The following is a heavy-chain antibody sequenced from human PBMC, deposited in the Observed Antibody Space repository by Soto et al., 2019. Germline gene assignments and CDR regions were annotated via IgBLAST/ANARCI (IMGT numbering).Heavy chain of an antibody. CDR1: GYTFTSYA. V-gene: IGHV1-3*01. CDR3: ERWSHGNGGFEA. J-gene: IGHJ5*02. Sequence: ASAKVSCKASGYTFTSYAIHWVRQAPVQRLEWMVCINAGNGNTKYSQKFQGRVTITRDTSASTAYMELSSLRSEDTAVYYCERWSHGNGGFEAWAQGTMVTVSS. CDR2: INAGNGNT. D-gene: IGHD3-16*01.